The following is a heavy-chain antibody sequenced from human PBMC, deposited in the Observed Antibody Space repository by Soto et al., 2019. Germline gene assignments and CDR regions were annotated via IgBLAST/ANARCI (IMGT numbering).Heavy chain of an antibody. D-gene: IGHD3-16*01. CDR1: GFAFSTYA. V-gene: IGHV3-23*01. CDR3: VKKKGVRDADLQYFFDS. Sequence: GGSLRLSCVASGFAFSTYAMNWVRQIPGKGLEWVASISVSGSKTYYADSVRGRVTIYRDNSMNTVSLQMNNLRAEDTAVYYCVKKKGVRDADLQYFFDSWGQGSLVTVSS. J-gene: IGHJ4*02. CDR2: ISVSGSKT.